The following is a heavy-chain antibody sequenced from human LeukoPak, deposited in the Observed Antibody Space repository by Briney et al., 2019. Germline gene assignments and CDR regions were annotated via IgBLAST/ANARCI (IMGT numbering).Heavy chain of an antibody. J-gene: IGHJ6*02. V-gene: IGHV3-7*03. CDR3: AKAFGDGTYYGMDV. Sequence: PGGSLRLSCAASGFIFSNYWMSWVRQAPGKGLEWVANINQDGSAKYYVDSVKGRFTISRDNAKNSLYLQMNSLRAEDTALYYCAKAFGDGTYYGMDVWGQGTTVTVSS. CDR1: GFIFSNYW. CDR2: INQDGSAK. D-gene: IGHD3-10*01.